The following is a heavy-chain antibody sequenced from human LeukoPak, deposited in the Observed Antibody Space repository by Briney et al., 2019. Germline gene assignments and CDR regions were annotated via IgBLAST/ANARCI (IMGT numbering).Heavy chain of an antibody. CDR2: ISAYNGNT. CDR1: GYTFTSYG. D-gene: IGHD3-9*01. J-gene: IGHJ3*02. V-gene: IGHV1-18*01. CDR3: ARDTRYYYDILTGYYPHHLDDAFDI. Sequence: GASVKVSCKASGYTFTSYGISWVRQAPGQGLEWMGWISAYNGNTNYAQKLQGRVTMTTDTSTSTAYMELRSLRSDGTAVYYCARDTRYYYDILTGYYPHHLDDAFDIWGQGTMVTVSS.